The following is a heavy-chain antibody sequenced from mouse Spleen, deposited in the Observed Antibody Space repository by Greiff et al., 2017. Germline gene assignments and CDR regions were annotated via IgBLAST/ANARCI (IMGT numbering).Heavy chain of an antibody. CDR2: ISSGGSYT. CDR1: GFTFSSYA. D-gene: IGHD1-1*01. J-gene: IGHJ4*01. Sequence: EVQGVESGGGLVKPGGSLKLSCAASGFTFSSYAMSWVRQTPEKRLEWVATISSGGSYTYYPDSVKGRFTISRDNAKNTLYLQMSSLRSEDTAMYYCARRGVGGYAMDYWGQGTSVTVSS. V-gene: IGHV5-9-3*01. CDR3: ARRGVGGYAMDY.